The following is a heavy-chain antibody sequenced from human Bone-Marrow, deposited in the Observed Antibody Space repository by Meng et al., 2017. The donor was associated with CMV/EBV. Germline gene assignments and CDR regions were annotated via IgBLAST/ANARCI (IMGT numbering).Heavy chain of an antibody. CDR3: ATPGIAAAGTVLYERNRRYYFDY. J-gene: IGHJ4*02. Sequence: ASVKVSCKASGYTFTGYYMHWVRQAPGQGLEWMGIINPSGGSTSYAQKFQGRVTMTRDTSTSTAYMELSSLRSEDTAVYYCATPGIAAAGTVLYERNRRYYFDYWGQGTLVTVSS. CDR1: GYTFTGYY. V-gene: IGHV1-46*01. D-gene: IGHD6-13*01. CDR2: INPSGGST.